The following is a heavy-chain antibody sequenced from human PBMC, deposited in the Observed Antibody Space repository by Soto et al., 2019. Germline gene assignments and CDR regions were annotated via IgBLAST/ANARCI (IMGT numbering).Heavy chain of an antibody. Sequence: DVQLVESGGALVQPGGSLGLSCAVSGFTVSAKRMSWVRQAPGKGLEWLANINEDGSKKFYVDSVKGRFTISKDNAKNSLSLQLGSLRVDDTAVYYCARVMHLGSGWGDIDIWGRGTMVTVSS. CDR3: ARVMHLGSGWGDIDI. V-gene: IGHV3-7*03. D-gene: IGHD6-19*01. J-gene: IGHJ4*02. CDR2: INEDGSKK. CDR1: GFTVSAKR.